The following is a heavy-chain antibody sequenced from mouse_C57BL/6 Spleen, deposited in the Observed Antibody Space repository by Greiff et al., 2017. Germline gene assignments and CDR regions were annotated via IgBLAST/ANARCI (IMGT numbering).Heavy chain of an antibody. D-gene: IGHD2-4*01. J-gene: IGHJ4*01. CDR2: INPGSGGT. V-gene: IGHV1-54*01. CDR1: GYAFTNYL. Sequence: QVQLKQSGAELVRPGTSVKVSCKASGYAFTNYLIEWVKQRPGQGLEWIGVINPGSGGTNYNEKFKGKATLTADKSSSTAYMQLSSLTSEDSAVYFCARGGINYAMDYWGQGTSVTVSS. CDR3: ARGGINYAMDY.